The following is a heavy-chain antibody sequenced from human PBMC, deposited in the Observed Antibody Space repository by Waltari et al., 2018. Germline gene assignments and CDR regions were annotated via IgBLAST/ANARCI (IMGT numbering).Heavy chain of an antibody. CDR1: GFTFSTYN. V-gene: IGHV3-48*01. CDR2: ISRSTTT. D-gene: IGHD5-12*01. Sequence: EVQLVESGGGMVQPGESLRLSCAASGFTFSTYNMNWVRQAPGKGLEWGSYISRSTTTYYAYYVKGRFTISRDNAKNSLYLQMNSLRAEDTALYYCARGRDGYIQDVFDIWGQGTMVSVSS. J-gene: IGHJ3*02. CDR3: ARGRDGYIQDVFDI.